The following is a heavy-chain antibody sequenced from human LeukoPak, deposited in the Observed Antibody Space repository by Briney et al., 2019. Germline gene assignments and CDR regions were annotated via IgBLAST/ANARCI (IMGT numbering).Heavy chain of an antibody. D-gene: IGHD1-26*01. CDR1: GYSFTTYW. Sequence: GESLKISCKGSGYSFTTYWIVWVRQMPGKGLEWMGIIYPGDSDTRYSPSFQGQVTISADKSINTAYLQWSSLKASDSAIYYCARLSIVGATLNFFDYWGQRTLVTVSS. J-gene: IGHJ4*02. CDR3: ARLSIVGATLNFFDY. CDR2: IYPGDSDT. V-gene: IGHV5-51*01.